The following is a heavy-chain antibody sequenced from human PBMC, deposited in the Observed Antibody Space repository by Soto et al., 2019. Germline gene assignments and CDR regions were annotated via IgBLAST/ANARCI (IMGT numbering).Heavy chain of an antibody. CDR2: IYHSGST. D-gene: IGHD5-12*01. Sequence: SETLSLTFAVSGGSISSGGYSGSWIRQPPGKGLEWIGYIYHSGSTYYNPSLKSRVTISVDRSKNQFSLKLSSVTAADTAVYYCAAGGGLPRYYWGQGTLVTVS. CDR3: AAGGGLPRYY. V-gene: IGHV4-30-2*01. CDR1: GGSISSGGYS. J-gene: IGHJ4*02.